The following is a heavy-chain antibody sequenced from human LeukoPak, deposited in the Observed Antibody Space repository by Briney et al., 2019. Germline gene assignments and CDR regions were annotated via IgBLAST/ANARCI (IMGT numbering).Heavy chain of an antibody. V-gene: IGHV1-69*05. Sequence: SVKVSCKASGGTFSSYAISWVRQAPGQGLEWMGGIIPIFGTANYAQKFQGRVIMTRDMSTSTDYMELSSLISEDTAVYYCARDNSMGGRGWWFDPWGQGTLVTVSS. CDR1: GGTFSSYA. CDR3: ARDNSMGGRGWWFDP. D-gene: IGHD2-15*01. J-gene: IGHJ5*02. CDR2: IIPIFGTA.